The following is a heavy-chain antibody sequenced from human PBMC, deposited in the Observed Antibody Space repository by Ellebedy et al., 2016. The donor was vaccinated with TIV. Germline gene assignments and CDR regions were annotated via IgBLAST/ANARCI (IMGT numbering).Heavy chain of an antibody. D-gene: IGHD4-23*01. CDR2: INTGKGNT. CDR3: ARARYGGNVPYGIDV. J-gene: IGHJ6*02. CDR1: GYTFSTYS. Sequence: ASVKVSCXDSGYTFSTYSMHWVRRAPGQRLEWLGWINTGKGNTKYSQKHQGRVTISRDTGASTAYMELSSLRSEDTAIYYCARARYGGNVPYGIDVWGQGTTVTVSS. V-gene: IGHV1-3*04.